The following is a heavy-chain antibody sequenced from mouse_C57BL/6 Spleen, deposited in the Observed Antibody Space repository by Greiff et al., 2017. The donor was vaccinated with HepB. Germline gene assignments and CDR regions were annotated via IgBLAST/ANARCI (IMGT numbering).Heavy chain of an antibody. CDR1: GFTFSSYA. CDR3: ARDQEYLAY. D-gene: IGHD5-1*01. V-gene: IGHV5-4*01. CDR2: ISDGGSYT. Sequence: EVQVVESGGGLVKPGGSLKLSCAASGFTFSSYAMSWVRQTPEKRLEWVATISDGGSYTYYPDNVKGRFTISRDNAKNNLYLQMSHLKSEDTAMYYCARDQEYLAYWGQGTLVTVSA. J-gene: IGHJ3*01.